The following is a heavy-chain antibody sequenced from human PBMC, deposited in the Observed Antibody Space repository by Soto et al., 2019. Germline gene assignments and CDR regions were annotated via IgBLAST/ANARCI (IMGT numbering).Heavy chain of an antibody. V-gene: IGHV3-30-3*01. J-gene: IGHJ4*02. Sequence: GGSLRLSCAASGFIFSPYTMHWVRQTPGKGLEWVAVISYDGNDKYYADSVKGRFTISRDNSKNTLYLQMNSLRAEDTALYYCARGGGFCGADCYKGGIDYWGQGTLVTVSS. CDR1: GFIFSPYT. CDR3: ARGGGFCGADCYKGGIDY. CDR2: ISYDGNDK. D-gene: IGHD2-21*02.